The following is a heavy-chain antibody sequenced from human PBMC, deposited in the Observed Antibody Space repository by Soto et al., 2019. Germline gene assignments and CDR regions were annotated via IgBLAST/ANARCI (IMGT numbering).Heavy chain of an antibody. CDR2: INPSGGST. D-gene: IGHD3-16*01. CDR3: ARDLPDPYSITDLGDLPE. J-gene: IGHJ4*02. V-gene: IGHV1-46*01. CDR1: GYTFTSYY. Sequence: GASVKVSCKASGYTFTSYYMHWVRQAPGQGLEWMGIINPSGGSTSYAQKFQGRVTMTRDTSTSTVYMELSSLRSEDTAVYYCARDLPDPYSITDLGDLPEWGQGTLVTVSS.